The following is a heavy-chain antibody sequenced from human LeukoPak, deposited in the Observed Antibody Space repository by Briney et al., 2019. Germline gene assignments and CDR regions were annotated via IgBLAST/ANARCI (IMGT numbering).Heavy chain of an antibody. Sequence: ASVKVSCKASGYTFTSYGISWVRQAPGQGLEWMGWISAYNGNTHYAQKLQGRVTMTTDTSTSTAYMELRSLRSDDTAVYYCAREMCGSTSCYWEPLSYGMDVWGKGTTVTVSS. CDR3: AREMCGSTSCYWEPLSYGMDV. CDR2: ISAYNGNT. D-gene: IGHD2-2*01. J-gene: IGHJ6*04. V-gene: IGHV1-18*04. CDR1: GYTFTSYG.